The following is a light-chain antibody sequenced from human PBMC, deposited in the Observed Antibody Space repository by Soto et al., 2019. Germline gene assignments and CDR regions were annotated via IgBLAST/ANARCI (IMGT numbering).Light chain of an antibody. CDR3: QAYDYSLTASV. J-gene: IGLJ3*02. CDR2: SSN. Sequence: QSVLTQPPSASGAPGQRVTISCSGSSSNIGGNTVHWYQQLPGTAPKLLLYSSNQRPSGVPDRFSGSTSGTSASLAISGLHSEDEADYYCQAYDYSLTASVFGGGTKLTVL. V-gene: IGLV1-44*01. CDR1: SSNIGGNT.